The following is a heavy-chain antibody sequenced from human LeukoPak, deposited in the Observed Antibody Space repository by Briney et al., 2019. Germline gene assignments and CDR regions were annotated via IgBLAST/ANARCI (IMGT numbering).Heavy chain of an antibody. Sequence: GGSLRLSCAASGFTFSSYGMHWVRQAPGKGLEWVAVISYDGSNKYYADSVKGRFTISRDNSKNTLYLQMNSLRAEDTAVYYCAKGGSSGYPPFDYWGRGTLVTVSS. CDR3: AKGGSSGYPPFDY. CDR2: ISYDGSNK. J-gene: IGHJ4*02. D-gene: IGHD3-22*01. V-gene: IGHV3-30*18. CDR1: GFTFSSYG.